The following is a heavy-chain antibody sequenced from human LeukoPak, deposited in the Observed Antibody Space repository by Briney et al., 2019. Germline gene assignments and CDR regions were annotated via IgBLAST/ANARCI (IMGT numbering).Heavy chain of an antibody. D-gene: IGHD6-13*01. J-gene: IGHJ3*01. CDR2: INQDGSEK. CDR3: ARVLTGIAAAGTDAFDV. V-gene: IGHV3-7*05. CDR1: GFTFSSYW. Sequence: GGSLRLSCAASGFTFSSYWVTWVRHAPGKGLGWVANINQDGSEKYYVDSVKGRFTISRDNAKNSLSLQMNSLTVEDTAVYYRARVLTGIAAAGTDAFDVWGQGTTVTVSS.